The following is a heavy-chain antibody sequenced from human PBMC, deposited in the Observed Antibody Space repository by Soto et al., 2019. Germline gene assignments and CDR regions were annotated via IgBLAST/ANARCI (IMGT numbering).Heavy chain of an antibody. CDR1: GGSISSYY. D-gene: IGHD3-3*01. Sequence: PSETLSLTCTVSGGSISSYYWSWIRQPPGKGLEWIGYIYYSGSTNYNPSLKSRVTISVDTSKTQFSLKLSSVTAADTAVYYCARDSRPVLRFLEWSPSYYYMDVWGKGTTVTVSS. J-gene: IGHJ6*03. CDR3: ARDSRPVLRFLEWSPSYYYMDV. V-gene: IGHV4-59*01. CDR2: IYYSGST.